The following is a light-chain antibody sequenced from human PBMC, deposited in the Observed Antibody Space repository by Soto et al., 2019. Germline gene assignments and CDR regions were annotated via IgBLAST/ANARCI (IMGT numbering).Light chain of an antibody. V-gene: IGKV1-9*01. CDR1: QGISNY. CDR3: QERQSCLIP. Sequence: ASQGISNYLAWYQQKPGKAPNLLIHTASSLQTGVPSRFSGSGSGRAAVSAFSINRSEDFASYCYQERQSCLIPVGRGTRREIK. J-gene: IGKJ5*01. CDR2: TAS.